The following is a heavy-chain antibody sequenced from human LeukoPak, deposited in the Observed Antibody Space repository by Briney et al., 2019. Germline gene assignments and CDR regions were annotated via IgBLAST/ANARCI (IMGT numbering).Heavy chain of an antibody. V-gene: IGHV1-46*01. J-gene: IGHJ4*02. CDR1: GYTFTSYC. Sequence: ASVTVSCKAAGYTFTSYCMHWVRQAPGQWLEWMGIINPSGGSTSYAQKFQGRVTMTRDTSTSTVYMELSSLRSEDTAVYYCARGSSSWYYFDYWGQGTLVTVSS. D-gene: IGHD6-13*01. CDR2: INPSGGST. CDR3: ARGSSSWYYFDY.